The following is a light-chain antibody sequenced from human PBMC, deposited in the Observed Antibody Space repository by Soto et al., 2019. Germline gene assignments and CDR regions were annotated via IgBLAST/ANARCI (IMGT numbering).Light chain of an antibody. CDR1: QSVSSMY. CDR2: GAS. V-gene: IGKV3-20*01. CDR3: QQYNSYPLT. Sequence: ELTQPPGTLSLFQGERSTLSCRASQSVSSMYLAWYQQKPGQAPRLLIYGASSRATGIPDRFSGSGSGTDFTLTISRLEPEDFATYYCQQYNSYPLTFGGGTKVDIK. J-gene: IGKJ4*01.